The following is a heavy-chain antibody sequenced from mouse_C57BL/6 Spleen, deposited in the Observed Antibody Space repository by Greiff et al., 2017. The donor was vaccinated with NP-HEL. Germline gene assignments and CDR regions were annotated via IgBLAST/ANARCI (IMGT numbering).Heavy chain of an antibody. V-gene: IGHV1-9*01. D-gene: IGHD1-2*01. CDR1: GYTFTGYW. CDR3: ASSITTGGYAMDY. J-gene: IGHJ4*01. CDR2: ILPGSGST. Sequence: QVQLQQSGAELMKPGASVKLSCKATGYTFTGYWIEWVKQRPGHGLEWIGEILPGSGSTNYNEKFKGKATFTADTSSNTAYMQLRSLTTEDAAIYYYASSITTGGYAMDYWGQGTSVTVSS.